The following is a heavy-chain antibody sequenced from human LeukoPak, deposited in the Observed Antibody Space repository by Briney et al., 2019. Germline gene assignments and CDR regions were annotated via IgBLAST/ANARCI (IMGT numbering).Heavy chain of an antibody. V-gene: IGHV4-34*01. J-gene: IGHJ6*03. CDR2: INHSGST. CDR1: GGSFSGYY. D-gene: IGHD3-22*01. Sequence: SETLSLTCAVNGGSFSGYYWSWIRQPPGKGLEWIGEINHSGSTNYNPSLKSRVTISVDTSKNQFSLKLSSVTAADTAVYYCARRLYSYYYMDVWGKGTTVTVSS. CDR3: ARRLYSYYYMDV.